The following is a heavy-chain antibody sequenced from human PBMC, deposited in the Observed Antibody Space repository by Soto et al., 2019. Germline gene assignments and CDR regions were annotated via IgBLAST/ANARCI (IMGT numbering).Heavy chain of an antibody. CDR1: GGSISSGLYY. V-gene: IGHV4-31*03. D-gene: IGHD2-15*01. CDR3: ASHGCSDSSCHFDY. J-gene: IGHJ4*02. Sequence: SETLSLTCTVSGGSISSGLYYWSWIRQHPGKGLEWIGYVYSSGSTYYNPSLQSRVSVSLDTSKNQFSLKLSSMTAADTAVYYCASHGCSDSSCHFDYWGQGNLVTVSS. CDR2: VYSSGST.